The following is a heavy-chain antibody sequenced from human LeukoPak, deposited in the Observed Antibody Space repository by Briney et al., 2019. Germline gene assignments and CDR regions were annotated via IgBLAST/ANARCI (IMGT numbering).Heavy chain of an antibody. CDR2: INHSGST. J-gene: IGHJ4*02. CDR1: GGSFSGYY. CDR3: ARGPSDYYDSSGYYHYDY. V-gene: IGHV4-34*01. Sequence: SETLSLTCAVYGGSFSGYYWSWIRQPPGKGLEWIGEINHSGSTNYNPSLKSRVTISVDTSKNQFSLRLSSVTAADTAVYYCARGPSDYYDSSGYYHYDYWGQGTLVTVSS. D-gene: IGHD3-22*01.